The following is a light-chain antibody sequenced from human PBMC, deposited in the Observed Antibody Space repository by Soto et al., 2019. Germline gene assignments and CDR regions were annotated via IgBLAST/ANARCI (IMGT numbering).Light chain of an antibody. J-gene: IGKJ4*01. Sequence: DIQMTQSPSSLSASVGDRVTITCRASRSISSYLNWYQQKPGKAPKLLIYAASSLQSGVPSRFSGSGSGTDFTLTISSLQPEDFATYYCQQSYSTPPGFGGGTKVEIK. CDR1: RSISSY. CDR3: QQSYSTPPG. V-gene: IGKV1-39*01. CDR2: AAS.